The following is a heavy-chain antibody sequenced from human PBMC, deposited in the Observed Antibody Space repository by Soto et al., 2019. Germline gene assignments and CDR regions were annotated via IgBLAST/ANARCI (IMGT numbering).Heavy chain of an antibody. CDR2: IYLGGNT. CDR3: ARLVGVAISP. V-gene: IGHV4-30-2*01. D-gene: IGHD2-21*01. CDR1: GGSISSGHYP. J-gene: IGHJ1*01. Sequence: QLQLQESGSGLLKPSQTLSITCAGSGGSISSGHYPWTCIRQPPGKGLEWIGYIYLGGNTFYSPSLNNRHTIALDTSQSLLSMRLNSVTAADTVVYYCARLVGVAISPWRQSTLLTVSS.